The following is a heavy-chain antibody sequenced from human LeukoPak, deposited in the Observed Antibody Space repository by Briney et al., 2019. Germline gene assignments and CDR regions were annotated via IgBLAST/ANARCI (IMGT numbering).Heavy chain of an antibody. D-gene: IGHD5-12*01. CDR3: ARAYSRESGYDFVFEN. CDR1: GFTFSNYG. V-gene: IGHV3-33*01. CDR2: IRYDGSTK. J-gene: IGHJ4*02. Sequence: GGSLRLSCAASGFTFSNYGVHWVRQAPGKGLEWVAVIRYDGSTKYYADSVKGRFTITRDNSKNTAYLEMNSLRAEDTAVYYCARAYSRESGYDFVFENWGQGTLVCVSS.